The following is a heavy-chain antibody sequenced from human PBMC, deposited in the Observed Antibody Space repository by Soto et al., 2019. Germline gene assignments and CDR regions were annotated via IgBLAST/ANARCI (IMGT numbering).Heavy chain of an antibody. J-gene: IGHJ4*02. D-gene: IGHD3-10*01. CDR2: IYWDDDE. Sequence: QINLKESGPTLVKPTQPLTLTCSFSGFSLTTAGVGVGWVRQSPGEALEGLALIYWDDDERYSPSLKTRLTITKDTSKNQVVLKMTNMAPVDTATYYCAHSRNLITEDAQVGDFDYWGQGTLVTVSS. V-gene: IGHV2-5*02. CDR3: AHSRNLITEDAQVGDFDY. CDR1: GFSLTTAGVG.